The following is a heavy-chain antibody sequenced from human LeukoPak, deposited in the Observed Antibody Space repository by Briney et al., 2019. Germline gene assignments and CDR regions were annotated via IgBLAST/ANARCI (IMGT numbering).Heavy chain of an antibody. D-gene: IGHD1-26*01. CDR3: ARDKREVGATSNWFDP. CDR2: INPNSGGR. Sequence: ASVKVSCKASGYTFTGYYIHWVRQAPGQGLEWMGWINPNSGGRNYAQKFQGRVTMTRDTSIRTAYMELSRLRSDDTAVYYCARDKREVGATSNWFDPWGQGTLVTVSS. CDR1: GYTFTGYY. V-gene: IGHV1-2*02. J-gene: IGHJ5*02.